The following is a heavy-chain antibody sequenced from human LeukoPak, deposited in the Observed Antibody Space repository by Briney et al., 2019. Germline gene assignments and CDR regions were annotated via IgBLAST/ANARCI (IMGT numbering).Heavy chain of an antibody. D-gene: IGHD1-7*01. Sequence: TSETLSLTCTVSGGSISSYYWSWIRQPPGKGLEWIGYIYYSGSTNYNPSLKSRVTISVDTSKNQFSLKLSSVTAADTAVYYCARVRNWNYDYWGQGALVTVSS. J-gene: IGHJ4*02. CDR1: GGSISSYY. CDR2: IYYSGST. V-gene: IGHV4-59*01. CDR3: ARVRNWNYDY.